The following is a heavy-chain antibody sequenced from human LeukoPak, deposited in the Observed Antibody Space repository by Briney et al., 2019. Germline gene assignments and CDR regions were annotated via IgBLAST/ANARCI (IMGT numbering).Heavy chain of an antibody. CDR3: ASGRLILTGYYY. CDR2: INHSGRT. CDR1: GGSFSGYY. Sequence: SETLCLTCAVYGGSFSGYYWSWIREPPGRGLEWVGEINHSGRTNYNPSLKSRVSISVETSKQQFRLMVSCVTAADTAVYYCASGRLILTGYYYWGQRTLVTVSS. V-gene: IGHV4-34*01. D-gene: IGHD3-9*01. J-gene: IGHJ4*02.